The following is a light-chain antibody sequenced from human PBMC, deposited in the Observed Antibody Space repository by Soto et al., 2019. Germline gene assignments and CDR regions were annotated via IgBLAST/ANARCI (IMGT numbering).Light chain of an antibody. CDR2: SNN. CDR3: AAWDDSLNGWV. V-gene: IGLV1-44*01. J-gene: IGLJ3*02. Sequence: QSVLTQPPSASGTPGQRVAISGSGNSSNIGSNSVNWYQHLPGTAPKLLVYSNNRRPSGVPDRISGSKSGASASLAFSGLQSEDEAEYFCAAWDDSLNGWVFGGGTKLTVL. CDR1: SSNIGSNS.